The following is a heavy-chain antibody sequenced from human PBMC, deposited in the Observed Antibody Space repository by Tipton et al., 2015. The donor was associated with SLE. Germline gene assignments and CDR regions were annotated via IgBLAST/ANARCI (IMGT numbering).Heavy chain of an antibody. Sequence: TLSLTCAVYGGSFRGYYWSWIRQPPGKGLEWIGEINHSGSTNYNPSLKSRVTISVDTSKNQFFLRLSSVPAADTAVYYCARGGGDPWYYYMDVWGRGTTVTVSS. V-gene: IGHV4-34*01. CDR3: ARGGGDPWYYYMDV. CDR1: GGSFRGYY. CDR2: INHSGST. J-gene: IGHJ6*03. D-gene: IGHD3-16*01.